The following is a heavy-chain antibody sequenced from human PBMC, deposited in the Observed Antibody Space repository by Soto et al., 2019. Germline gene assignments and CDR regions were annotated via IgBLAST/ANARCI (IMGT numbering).Heavy chain of an antibody. CDR3: ARVGGVVGARYFDY. Sequence: QVQLQESGPGLVRPSQTLSLTCSVSGGSISSGTYYWTWIRQHPGKGLEWIGYIYYSGSTYYNPSLKSRVTISVDTPKNHFSLKLTSVTAADTAIYYCARVGGVVGARYFDYWGQGTLVTVSS. V-gene: IGHV4-31*03. J-gene: IGHJ4*02. CDR2: IYYSGST. CDR1: GGSISSGTYY. D-gene: IGHD1-26*01.